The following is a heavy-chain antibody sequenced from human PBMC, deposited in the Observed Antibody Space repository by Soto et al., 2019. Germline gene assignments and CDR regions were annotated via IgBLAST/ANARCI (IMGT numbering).Heavy chain of an antibody. D-gene: IGHD3-9*01. CDR1: GGSISSGGYY. CDR3: ARVILRYFDWLSYGDV. V-gene: IGHV4-31*03. Sequence: KTSETLSLTCTVSGGSISSGGYYWSWIRQHPGKGLEWIGYIYYSGSTYYNPSLKSRVTISVDTSKNQFSLKLSSVTAADTAVYYCARVILRYFDWLSYGDVWGQGTTVTVSS. J-gene: IGHJ6*02. CDR2: IYYSGST.